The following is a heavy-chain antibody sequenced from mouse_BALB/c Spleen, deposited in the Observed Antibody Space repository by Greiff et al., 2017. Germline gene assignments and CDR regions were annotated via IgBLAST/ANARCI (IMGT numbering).Heavy chain of an antibody. Sequence: QVHVKQSGPGLVAPSQSLSITCTVSGFSLTGYGVNWVRQPPGKGLEWLGMIWGDGSTDYNSALKSRLSISKDNSKSQVFLKMNSLQTDDTARYYCARAKYGNSFAYWGQGTLVTVSA. J-gene: IGHJ3*01. CDR1: GFSLTGYG. CDR2: IWGDGST. CDR3: ARAKYGNSFAY. V-gene: IGHV2-6-7*01. D-gene: IGHD2-10*02.